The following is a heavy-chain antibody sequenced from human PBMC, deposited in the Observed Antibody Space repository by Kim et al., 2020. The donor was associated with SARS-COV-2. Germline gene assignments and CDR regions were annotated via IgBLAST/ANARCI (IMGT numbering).Heavy chain of an antibody. Sequence: GGSLRLSCEASGFTFSNYWMNWVRQGPGKGLVWVSRINSDGGDTHYADSVKDRFTISRDNAENTLHLQLNSLGVEDTAIYYCARGTFQQGFDPWGQGTLVPVSS. V-gene: IGHV3-74*01. CDR1: GFTFSNYW. J-gene: IGHJ5*02. CDR3: ARGTFQQGFDP. CDR2: INSDGGDT.